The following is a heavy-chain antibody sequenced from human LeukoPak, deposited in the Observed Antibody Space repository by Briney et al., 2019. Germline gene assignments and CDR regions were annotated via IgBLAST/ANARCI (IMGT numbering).Heavy chain of an antibody. Sequence: GGSLRLSRAASGFTFSGSAMHWVRQASGKGLEWVGRIRSKANSYATAYAASVKGRFTISRDDSKNTAYLQMNSLKTEDTAVYYCTRTYYYDSSGYYLFDYWGQGTLVTVSS. CDR1: GFTFSGSA. D-gene: IGHD3-22*01. CDR3: TRTYYYDSSGYYLFDY. J-gene: IGHJ4*02. V-gene: IGHV3-73*01. CDR2: IRSKANSYAT.